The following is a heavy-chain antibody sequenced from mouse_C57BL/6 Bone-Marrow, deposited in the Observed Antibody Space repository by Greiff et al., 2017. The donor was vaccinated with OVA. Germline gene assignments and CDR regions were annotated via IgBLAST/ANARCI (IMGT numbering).Heavy chain of an antibody. D-gene: IGHD4-1*02. CDR3: ARPATTGGGRFAY. V-gene: IGHV1-81*01. CDR1: GYTFTSYG. CDR2: IYPRSGNT. J-gene: IGHJ3*01. Sequence: LQQSGAELARPGASVKLSCKASGYTFTSYGISWVKQRTGQGLEWIGEIYPRSGNTYYNEKFKGKATLTADKSSSTAYMELRSLTSEDSAVYYCARPATTGGGRFAYWGQGTLVTVSA.